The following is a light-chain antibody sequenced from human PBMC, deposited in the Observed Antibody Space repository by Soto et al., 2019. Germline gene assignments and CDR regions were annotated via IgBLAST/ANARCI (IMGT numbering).Light chain of an antibody. V-gene: IGKV1-17*03. CDR3: LQHNSYPWT. Sequence: DIRVTQSQAAMSACLGDRVTITCRASQDISHYLAWFQQKPGKVPKRLIFAVSNLESGVPSRFRGSGSGTEFTLTITSLQPEDFATYYCLQHNSYPWTFGQGTKVDIK. CDR2: AVS. J-gene: IGKJ1*01. CDR1: QDISHY.